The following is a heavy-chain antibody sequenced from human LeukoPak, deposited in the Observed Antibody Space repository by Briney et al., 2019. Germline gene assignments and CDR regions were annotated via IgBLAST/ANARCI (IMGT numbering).Heavy chain of an antibody. D-gene: IGHD3-10*01. V-gene: IGHV3-21*01. Sequence: KTGGSLGPSCAASGLTFSSNSLNWVGKAQGKGLEWVSSISSSSSYIYYADSVKGRFTISRDNAKNSLYLQMNSLRAEDTAVYYCARMGPGSGSFLWGQGTLVTVSS. CDR2: ISSSSSYI. CDR3: ARMGPGSGSFL. J-gene: IGHJ4*02. CDR1: GLTFSSNS.